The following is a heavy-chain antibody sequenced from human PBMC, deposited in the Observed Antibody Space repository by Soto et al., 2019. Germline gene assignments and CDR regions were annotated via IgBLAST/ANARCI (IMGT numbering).Heavy chain of an antibody. V-gene: IGHV1-18*01. Sequence: ASVKVSCKASGYTFTSYGISWVRQAPGQGLEWMGWIGAYNGNTNYAQKLQGRVTMTTDTSTSTAYMELRSLRSDDTAVYYCARAESDYDILTGYFWFDPWGQGTLVTVSS. J-gene: IGHJ5*02. CDR2: IGAYNGNT. CDR1: GYTFTSYG. CDR3: ARAESDYDILTGYFWFDP. D-gene: IGHD3-9*01.